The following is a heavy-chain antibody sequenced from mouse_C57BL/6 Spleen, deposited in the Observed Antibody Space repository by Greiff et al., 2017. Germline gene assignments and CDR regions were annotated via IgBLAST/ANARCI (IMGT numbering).Heavy chain of an antibody. CDR2: ISSGGDYI. J-gene: IGHJ2*01. V-gene: IGHV5-9-1*02. CDR3: TRDRHYFDY. Sequence: EVQVVESGEGLVKPGGSLKLSCAASGFTFSSYAMSWVRQTPEKRLEWVAYISSGGDYIYYADTVKGRFTISRDNARNTLYLQMSSLKSEDTAMXYCTRDRHYFDYWGQGTTRTVSS. CDR1: GFTFSSYA.